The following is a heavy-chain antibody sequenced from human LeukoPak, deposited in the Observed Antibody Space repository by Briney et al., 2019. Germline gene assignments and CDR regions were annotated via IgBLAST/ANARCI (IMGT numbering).Heavy chain of an antibody. J-gene: IGHJ4*02. CDR3: ARDVSGYPGY. V-gene: IGHV3-21*01. D-gene: IGHD3-22*01. CDR2: ISSSSSYI. Sequence: GGSLRLSCAASGFTLSSYSMNWVRQAPGKGLEWVSSISSSSSYIYYADSVKGRFTISRDNAKNSLYLQMNSLRAEDTAVYYCARDVSGYPGYWGQGTLVTVSS. CDR1: GFTLSSYS.